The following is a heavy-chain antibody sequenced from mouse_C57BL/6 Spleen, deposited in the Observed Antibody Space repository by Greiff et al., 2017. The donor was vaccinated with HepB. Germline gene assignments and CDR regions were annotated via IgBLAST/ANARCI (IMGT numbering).Heavy chain of an antibody. CDR1: GFTFSDYG. CDR3: ARPDYYGSFAWFAY. D-gene: IGHD1-1*01. CDR2: ISSGSSTI. V-gene: IGHV5-17*01. J-gene: IGHJ3*01. Sequence: EVKLVESGGGLVKPGGSLKLSCAASGFTFSDYGMHWVRQSPEKGLEWVAYISSGSSTIYYADTVKGRFTISRDNAKKTLFLQMTSLRSEDTAMYYCARPDYYGSFAWFAYWGQGTLVTVSA.